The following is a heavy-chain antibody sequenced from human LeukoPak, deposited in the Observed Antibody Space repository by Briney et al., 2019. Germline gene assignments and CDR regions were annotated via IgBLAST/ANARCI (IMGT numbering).Heavy chain of an antibody. Sequence: TGGSLRLSCAASGFTFSTYAMSWVRQAPGKGLEWGSRIGKRGTNIYYADSVKGRFTISRDNFKNTLYLRMDSLRAEDTAVYYCAKDGPPNYYDSSGYSDYWGQGTLVTVSS. CDR3: AKDGPPNYYDSSGYSDY. V-gene: IGHV3-23*01. CDR1: GFTFSTYA. D-gene: IGHD3-22*01. CDR2: IGKRGTNI. J-gene: IGHJ4*02.